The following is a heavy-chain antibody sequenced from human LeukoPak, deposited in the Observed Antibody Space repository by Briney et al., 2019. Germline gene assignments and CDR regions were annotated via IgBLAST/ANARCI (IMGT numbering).Heavy chain of an antibody. CDR1: GFTFSSYS. V-gene: IGHV3-48*04. J-gene: IGHJ4*02. CDR2: ISSSGNTT. D-gene: IGHD6-19*01. CDR3: ARDGGSAWFLDY. Sequence: GGSLRLSCAASGFTFSSYSMNWVRQAPGKGLEWVSYISSSGNTTYNADSVKGRFSITRDNAKNSLYLQMNSLRAEDTAVYYCARDGGSAWFLDYWGQGTLVTVSS.